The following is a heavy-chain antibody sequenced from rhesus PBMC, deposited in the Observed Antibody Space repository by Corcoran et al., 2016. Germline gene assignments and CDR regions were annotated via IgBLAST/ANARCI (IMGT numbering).Heavy chain of an antibody. CDR2: IGGSSGST. V-gene: IGHV4-127*01. CDR3: ASIYCTSTTCYRFYFDY. D-gene: IGHD2-2*01. Sequence: QVQLQESGPGLVKPSETLSLTCAVSGYSISSGYGWSWIRQPPGKGLEWIGFIGGSSGSTNYNPSLKSRVTISKDTSKNQFALKLSSVTAADTAVYYCASIYCTSTTCYRFYFDYWGQGVLVTVSS. CDR1: GYSISSGYG. J-gene: IGHJ4*01.